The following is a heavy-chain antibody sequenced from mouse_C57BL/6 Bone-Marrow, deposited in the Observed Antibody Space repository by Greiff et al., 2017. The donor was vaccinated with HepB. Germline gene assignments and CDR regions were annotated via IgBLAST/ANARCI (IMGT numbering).Heavy chain of an antibody. CDR3: AKRVPYWYFDV. CDR1: GFTFSDYG. Sequence: EVQVVESGGGLVKPGGSLKLSCAASGFTFSDYGMHWVRQAPEKGLEWVAYISSGSSTIYYADTVKGRFTISRDNAKNTLFLQMPSLRSEDTAMYYCAKRVPYWYFDVWGTGTTVTVSS. J-gene: IGHJ1*03. CDR2: ISSGSSTI. V-gene: IGHV5-17*01.